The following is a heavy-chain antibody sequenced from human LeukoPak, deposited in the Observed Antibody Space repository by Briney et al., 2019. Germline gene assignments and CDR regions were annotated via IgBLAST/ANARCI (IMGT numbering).Heavy chain of an antibody. CDR3: ARRAGAYSHPYDY. CDR2: ITTSSSYM. CDR1: GFTFSAYN. Sequence: PGGSLRLSCAASGFTFSAYNMNWVRRTPGKGLEWVSSITTSSSYMFYADSVRGRFTISRDNSKNTLYLQMNSLRAEDTAVYYCARRAGAYSHPYDYWGQGTLVTVSS. J-gene: IGHJ4*02. D-gene: IGHD4/OR15-4a*01. V-gene: IGHV3-21*04.